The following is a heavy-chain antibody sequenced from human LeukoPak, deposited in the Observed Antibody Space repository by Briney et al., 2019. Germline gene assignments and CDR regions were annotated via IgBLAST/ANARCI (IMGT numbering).Heavy chain of an antibody. V-gene: IGHV3-20*04. D-gene: IGHD3-22*01. Sequence: PGGSLRLSCAASGFTFDDYGMSWVRQAPGKGLEWVSGINWNGGSTGYADSVKGRFTISRDNAKNSLYLQMNSLRAEDTAVYYCAKVPDSSGYYYFVTFDYWGQGTLVTVSS. CDR3: AKVPDSSGYYYFVTFDY. CDR1: GFTFDDYG. J-gene: IGHJ4*02. CDR2: INWNGGST.